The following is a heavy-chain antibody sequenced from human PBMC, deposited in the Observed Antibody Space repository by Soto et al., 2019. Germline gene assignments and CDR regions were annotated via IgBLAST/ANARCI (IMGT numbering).Heavy chain of an antibody. D-gene: IGHD3-10*01. CDR2: IYIGGGA. V-gene: IGHV3-66*01. J-gene: IGHJ3*02. CDR3: ARITGAFAFDI. Sequence: GGSLRLSCAASGFTFSSYAMSWVRQAPGKGLEWVSVIYIGGGAYYAGSVKGRFTISRDNSKNTLFLQMNSLRAEDTAVYYCARITGAFAFDIWGQGTLVTVSS. CDR1: GFTFSSYA.